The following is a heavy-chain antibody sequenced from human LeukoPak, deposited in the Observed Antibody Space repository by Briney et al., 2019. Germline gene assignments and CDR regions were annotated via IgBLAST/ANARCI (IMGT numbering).Heavy chain of an antibody. V-gene: IGHV3-7*05. Sequence: PGGSLRLSCAVSGFTFGSYWMSWVRQAPGKGLEWVANIKQDGSEKYYVDSVKGRFTISRDNAKNPLYLQMNSLRAEDTAVYYCARDYDYVWGSYRHWYFDLWGRGTLVTVSS. J-gene: IGHJ2*01. D-gene: IGHD3-16*02. CDR2: IKQDGSEK. CDR3: ARDYDYVWGSYRHWYFDL. CDR1: GFTFGSYW.